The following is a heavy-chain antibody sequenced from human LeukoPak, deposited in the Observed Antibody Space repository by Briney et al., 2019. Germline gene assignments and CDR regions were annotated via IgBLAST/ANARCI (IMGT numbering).Heavy chain of an antibody. CDR3: ARTTRPRLRPGGY. V-gene: IGHV4-34*01. Sequence: SETLSLTCAVYGGSFSGYYWSWIRQPPGKGLEWIGEINHSGSTNYNPSLKSRVTISVDTSKNQFSLKLSSVTAADTAVYYCARTTRPRLRPGGYWGQGTLVTVSS. CDR1: GGSFSGYY. D-gene: IGHD5-12*01. CDR2: INHSGST. J-gene: IGHJ4*02.